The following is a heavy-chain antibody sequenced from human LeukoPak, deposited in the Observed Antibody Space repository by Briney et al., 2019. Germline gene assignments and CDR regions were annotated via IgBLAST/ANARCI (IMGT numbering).Heavy chain of an antibody. CDR1: GYTFTSYG. CDR2: ISAYNGNT. Sequence: GASVKVSCKASGYTFTSYGISWVRQAPGQGLEWMGWISAYNGNTNYAQKLQGRVTMTTDTSTSTAYMELRSLRSDDTAVYYCARSIPMIVVPPSDIWGQGTMVTVSS. CDR3: ARSIPMIVVPPSDI. V-gene: IGHV1-18*01. D-gene: IGHD3-22*01. J-gene: IGHJ3*02.